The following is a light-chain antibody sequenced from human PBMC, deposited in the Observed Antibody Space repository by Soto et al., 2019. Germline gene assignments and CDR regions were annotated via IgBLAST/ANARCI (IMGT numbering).Light chain of an antibody. J-gene: IGKJ3*01. CDR1: QSIYINS. Sequence: EIVLTQSPGTLSLSPGERATLSCRASQSIYINSLAWYQHKRGQAPRLLIYAATVRATAVPDRFNGSGSGTAFAPPISSLEPEDSAMFYCQQYGDSPFAFGPGPKLDVK. CDR2: AAT. V-gene: IGKV3-20*01. CDR3: QQYGDSPFA.